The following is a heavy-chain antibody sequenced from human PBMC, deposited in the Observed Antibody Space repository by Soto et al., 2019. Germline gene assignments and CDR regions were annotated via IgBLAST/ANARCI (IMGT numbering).Heavy chain of an antibody. Sequence: SLRLSCAAPGFTFSSYGMHWVRQAPGKGLEWVAVISYDGSNKYYADSVKGRFTISRDNSKNTLYLQMNSLRAEDTAVYYCAKDSPYGIDVWGQGTPVTVYS. CDR1: GFTFSSYG. V-gene: IGHV3-30*18. J-gene: IGHJ6*02. CDR3: AKDSPYGIDV. CDR2: ISYDGSNK.